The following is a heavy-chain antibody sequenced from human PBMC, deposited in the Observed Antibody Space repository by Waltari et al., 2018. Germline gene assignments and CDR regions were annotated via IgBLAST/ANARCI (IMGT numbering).Heavy chain of an antibody. CDR2: INTNTGNP. D-gene: IGHD5-18*01. CDR1: GYTFTSYA. CDR3: ARQKEYSYGYNLGHEGAYFDY. J-gene: IGHJ4*02. Sequence: QVQLVQSGSELKKPGASVKVSCKASGYTFTSYAMNWVRQAPGQGLEWMGWINTNTGNPTYAQGFTGRFVFSLDTSVSTAYLQISSLKAEDTAVYYCARQKEYSYGYNLGHEGAYFDYWGQGTLVTVSS. V-gene: IGHV7-4-1*02.